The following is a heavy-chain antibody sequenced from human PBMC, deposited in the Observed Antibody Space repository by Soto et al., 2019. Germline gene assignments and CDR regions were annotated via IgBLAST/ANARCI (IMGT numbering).Heavy chain of an antibody. V-gene: IGHV3-23*01. J-gene: IGHJ6*02. CDR1: GFTFTTYA. Sequence: EVQLLESGGGLVQPGGSLRLSWAASGFTFTTYAMNWVRQAPGKGLESVSAISGSGGSTYYADSVKGRFTISRANSKKSLYLQMNSLSAEATAVYYCHGPLNQNNRGYYYGLDVWGPGTTVTVSS. CDR3: HGPLNQNNRGYYYGLDV. CDR2: ISGSGGST. D-gene: IGHD1-1*01.